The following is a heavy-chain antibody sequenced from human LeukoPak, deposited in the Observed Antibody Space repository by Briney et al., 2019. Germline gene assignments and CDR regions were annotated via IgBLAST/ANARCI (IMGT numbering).Heavy chain of an antibody. V-gene: IGHV4-38-2*02. Sequence: SETLSLTCTVSGYSIISGYYCGWLRQPPGKGLEWIGSDYHSGSTYYNPSLKSRVTIPTDKSKNKFSLKLTSVNAADTDVYYRGSQREGPLTEYHFDYWGQGTLVTVSS. D-gene: IGHD2/OR15-2a*01. CDR2: DYHSGST. CDR1: GYSIISGYY. CDR3: GSQREGPLTEYHFDY. J-gene: IGHJ4*02.